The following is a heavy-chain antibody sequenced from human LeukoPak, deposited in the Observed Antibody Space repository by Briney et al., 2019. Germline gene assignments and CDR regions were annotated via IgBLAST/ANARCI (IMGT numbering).Heavy chain of an antibody. D-gene: IGHD3-10*01. Sequence: GGSLRLSCAASGFTFSSYAMIWVRQAPGKGLEWLSLISDSGSSTYYADSVKGRFTISRDNSKNTVYLQMNSPRAEDTAVYYCAKGVSGYGSGRPFDYWGQGTLVTVSS. CDR1: GFTFSSYA. CDR3: AKGVSGYGSGRPFDY. V-gene: IGHV3-23*01. CDR2: ISDSGSST. J-gene: IGHJ4*02.